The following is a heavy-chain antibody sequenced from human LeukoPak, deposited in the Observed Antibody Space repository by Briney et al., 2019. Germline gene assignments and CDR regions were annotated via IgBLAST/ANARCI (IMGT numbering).Heavy chain of an antibody. V-gene: IGHV4-59*12. CDR3: ARGSAAKGFLDY. Sequence: SETLSLTCIVSGGSISSYYWSWIRQPPGKGLEWIGYIYYSGSTNYNPSLKSRVTISVDTSKNQFSLKLSSVTAADTAVYYCARGSAAKGFLDYWGQGTLVTVSS. J-gene: IGHJ4*02. CDR1: GGSISSYY. CDR2: IYYSGST. D-gene: IGHD6-13*01.